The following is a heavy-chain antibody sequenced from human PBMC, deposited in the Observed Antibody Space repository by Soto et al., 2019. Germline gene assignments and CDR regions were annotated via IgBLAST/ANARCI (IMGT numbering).Heavy chain of an antibody. Sequence: SETLSLTCTVSGGSISSYYWSWIRQPPGKGLEWIGYIYYSGSTNYNPSLKSRVTISVDTPKNQFSLKLSSVTAADTAVYYCARDRPAEYSSGWPNYYGMDVWGQGTTVTVSS. CDR3: ARDRPAEYSSGWPNYYGMDV. CDR2: IYYSGST. CDR1: GGSISSYY. V-gene: IGHV4-59*01. D-gene: IGHD6-19*01. J-gene: IGHJ6*02.